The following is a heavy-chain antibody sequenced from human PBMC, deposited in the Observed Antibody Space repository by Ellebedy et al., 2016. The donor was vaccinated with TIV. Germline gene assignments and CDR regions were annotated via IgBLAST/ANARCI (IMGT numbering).Heavy chain of an antibody. J-gene: IGHJ4*02. CDR1: GFTFRSYG. Sequence: GESLKISCAASGFTFRSYGLHCARQAPGKGREWVDVISYDGSNKYYADSVKGRFTISRDNSKNTLHLQMSSLRADDTAVYYCAGGNNKQFYNWGQGTLVTVSS. V-gene: IGHV3-30*06. D-gene: IGHD1-14*01. CDR2: ISYDGSNK. CDR3: AGGNNKQFYN.